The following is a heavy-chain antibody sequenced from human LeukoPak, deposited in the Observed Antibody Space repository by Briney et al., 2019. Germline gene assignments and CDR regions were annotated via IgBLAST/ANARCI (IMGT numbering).Heavy chain of an antibody. D-gene: IGHD2-2*02. J-gene: IGHJ6*02. CDR3: ARKYCSSTSCYTGYYYGMDV. V-gene: IGHV1-69*04. Sequence: SVKVSCKASGGTFSSYAISWVRQAPGQGLEWMGRIIPILGIANYAQKFQGRVTIIADKSTSTAYMELSSLRSEDTAVYYCARKYCSSTSCYTGYYYGMDVWGQGTTVTVSS. CDR2: IIPILGIA. CDR1: GGTFSSYA.